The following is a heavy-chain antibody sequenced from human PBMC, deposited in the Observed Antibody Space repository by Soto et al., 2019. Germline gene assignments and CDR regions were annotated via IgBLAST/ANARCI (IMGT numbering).Heavy chain of an antibody. Sequence: SETLSLTCAVYGGSFSGYYWSWIRQPPGKGLEWIGEINHSGSTNYNPSLKSRVTISVDTSKNQFSLKLSSVTAADTAVYYCARKRDYYGSGRPARGYHYYYYYGMDVWGQGTTVT. D-gene: IGHD3-10*01. CDR3: ARKRDYYGSGRPARGYHYYYYYGMDV. J-gene: IGHJ6*02. CDR2: INHSGST. CDR1: GGSFSGYY. V-gene: IGHV4-34*01.